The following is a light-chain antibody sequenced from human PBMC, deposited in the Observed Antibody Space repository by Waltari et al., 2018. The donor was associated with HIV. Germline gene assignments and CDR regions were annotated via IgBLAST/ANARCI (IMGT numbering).Light chain of an antibody. J-gene: IGLJ3*02. CDR3: SSYANSDTLV. Sequence: QSALTQPASVSGSPGQSITISCTGTSSDVGGYNYVSWYLQHPGKAPKLMIYEVSNRPSGVSNRFSGSKSGNTASLTISGLQAEDEADYYCSSYANSDTLVFGGGTKLTVL. V-gene: IGLV2-14*01. CDR1: SSDVGGYNY. CDR2: EVS.